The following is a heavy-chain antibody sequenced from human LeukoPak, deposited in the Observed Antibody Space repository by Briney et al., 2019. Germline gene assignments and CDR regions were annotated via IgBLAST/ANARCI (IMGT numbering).Heavy chain of an antibody. CDR2: INEDATTI. J-gene: IGHJ4*02. Sequence: QLGGSLRLSCAASGFAFSAYWMHWVRQAPGKGLEWVSRINEDATTITYADSVKGRFTISRDNAKNSLYLQMNSLRAEDTAVYYCARVLLRSGYESADYWGQGTLVTVSS. CDR1: GFAFSAYW. V-gene: IGHV3-74*01. CDR3: ARVLLRSGYESADY. D-gene: IGHD5-12*01.